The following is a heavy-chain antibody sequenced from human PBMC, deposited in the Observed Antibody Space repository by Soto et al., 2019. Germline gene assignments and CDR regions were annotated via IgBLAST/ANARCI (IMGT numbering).Heavy chain of an antibody. CDR1: GGSISSGDYY. Sequence: ASETLSLTCTVSGGSISSGDYYWSWIRQPPGKGLEWIGYIYYSGSTYYNPSLKSRVTISVGTSKNQFSLKLSSVTAADTAVYYCARGTAAVTLYYYYGMDVWGQGTTVTVSS. CDR3: ARGTAAVTLYYYYGMDV. J-gene: IGHJ6*02. CDR2: IYYSGST. D-gene: IGHD6-13*01. V-gene: IGHV4-30-4*01.